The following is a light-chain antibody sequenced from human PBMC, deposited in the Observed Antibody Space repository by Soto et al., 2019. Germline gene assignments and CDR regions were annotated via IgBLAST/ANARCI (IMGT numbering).Light chain of an antibody. CDR2: GNS. Sequence: QAVVTQPPSVSGAPGQRVTISCTGSSSNIGAGYDVHWYQKLPGTAPKLLIYGNSNRPSGVPDRFSGSKSGTSASLAITGLQAEHEADYYCQSYDSSLSAVVFGGGTQLTVL. CDR3: QSYDSSLSAVV. CDR1: SSNIGAGYD. V-gene: IGLV1-40*01. J-gene: IGLJ2*01.